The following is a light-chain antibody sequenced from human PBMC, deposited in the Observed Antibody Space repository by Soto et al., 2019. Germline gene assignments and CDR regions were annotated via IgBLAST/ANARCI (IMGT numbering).Light chain of an antibody. Sequence: EIVLTQSPGTLSLSPGERATLSCRASQTVGSGYLAWYQQKPGQAPRLLIYGASSRATGIPDKFTGSGFGTDFTLTISRLEPEDFAVYYCQHYGSSMYTFGQGTKLQIK. CDR1: QTVGSGY. CDR2: GAS. V-gene: IGKV3-20*01. CDR3: QHYGSSMYT. J-gene: IGKJ2*01.